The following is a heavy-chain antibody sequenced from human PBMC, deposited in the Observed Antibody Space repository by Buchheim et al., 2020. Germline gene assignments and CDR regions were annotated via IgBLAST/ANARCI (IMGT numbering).Heavy chain of an antibody. V-gene: IGHV4-30-4*01. J-gene: IGHJ6*02. CDR3: ARDRGRGTYYYYGMDV. CDR2: IYYSGST. D-gene: IGHD1-1*01. Sequence: QVQLQESGPGLVKPSQTLSLTCTVSAGSISSGDYYWSWIRQPPGKGLEWIGYIYYSGSTYYNPSLKSRVTISVDTSNNQVSLQLSSVTAADTAVYYCARDRGRGTYYYYGMDVWGQGTT. CDR1: AGSISSGDYY.